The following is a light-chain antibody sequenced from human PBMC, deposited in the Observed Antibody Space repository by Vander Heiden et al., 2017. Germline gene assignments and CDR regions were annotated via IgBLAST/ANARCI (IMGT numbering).Light chain of an antibody. J-gene: IGKJ2*01. Sequence: DIQMTQSPSSLSVSVGDRVTITCQASQDINKYLNWHQHKPGKAPKLLIYDASNLETGVPSRFSGSGSGTDFTFSISSLQPEDSATYYCQQYDLFHTFGQGTKLEIK. CDR2: DAS. CDR1: QDINKY. CDR3: QQYDLFHT. V-gene: IGKV1-33*01.